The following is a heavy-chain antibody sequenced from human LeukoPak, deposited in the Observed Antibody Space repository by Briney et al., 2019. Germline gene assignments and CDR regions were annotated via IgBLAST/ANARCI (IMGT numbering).Heavy chain of an antibody. CDR1: GFSVSNYY. J-gene: IGHJ5*02. CDR3: ARDRAVTQDWVEFDP. D-gene: IGHD4-17*01. Sequence: PGGSLRLSCAGSGFSVSNYYMSWVRQAPGKGLEWVSLIRDSGVTFYADSVKGRFTISRDNSKNTMYLQMNRLRVEDTAVYFCARDRAVTQDWVEFDPWGQGTLVTVSS. V-gene: IGHV3-66*03. CDR2: IRDSGVT.